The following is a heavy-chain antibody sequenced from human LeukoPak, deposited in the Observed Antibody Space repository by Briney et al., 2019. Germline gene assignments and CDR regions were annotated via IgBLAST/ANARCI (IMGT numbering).Heavy chain of an antibody. CDR2: INWNSDTM. CDR3: VKEGSDCTNGICRYFDY. D-gene: IGHD2-8*01. J-gene: IGHJ4*02. Sequence: GWSLRLSCAASGFTFDNNAMPWVRQAPGKGLEWVSSINWNSDTMDYADSVKGRFTISRDNAKNSLYLQMNSLRPEDTAFYYCVKEGSDCTNGICRYFDYWGQGTLVTVSS. V-gene: IGHV3-9*01. CDR1: GFTFDNNA.